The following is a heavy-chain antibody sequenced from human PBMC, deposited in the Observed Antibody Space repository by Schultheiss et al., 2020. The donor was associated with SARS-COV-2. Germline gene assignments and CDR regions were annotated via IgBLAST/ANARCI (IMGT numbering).Heavy chain of an antibody. CDR1: GFTVSSNY. Sequence: GGSLRLSCAASGFTVSSNYMSWVRQAPGKGLEWVSSISSSSSYIYYADSVKGRFTISRDNAKNSLYLQMNSLRAEDTAVYYCARDAIVLHGRPYYGMDVWGQGTTVTVSS. J-gene: IGHJ6*02. CDR3: ARDAIVLHGRPYYGMDV. CDR2: ISSSSSYI. D-gene: IGHD2-8*02. V-gene: IGHV3-21*01.